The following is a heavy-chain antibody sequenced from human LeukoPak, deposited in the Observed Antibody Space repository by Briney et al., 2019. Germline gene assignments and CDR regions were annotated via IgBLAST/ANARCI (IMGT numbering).Heavy chain of an antibody. J-gene: IGHJ6*03. V-gene: IGHV1-18*01. CDR2: ISAYNGNT. D-gene: IGHD3-10*01. CDR3: ARMYYGSGSYYYYYYYMDV. Sequence: ASVKVSCKASGYTFTSYGISWVRQAPGQGLEWMGWISAYNGNTNYAQKLQGRVTMTTDTSTSTAYMELRSLRSEDTAVYYCARMYYGSGSYYYYYYYMDVWGKGTTVTISS. CDR1: GYTFTSYG.